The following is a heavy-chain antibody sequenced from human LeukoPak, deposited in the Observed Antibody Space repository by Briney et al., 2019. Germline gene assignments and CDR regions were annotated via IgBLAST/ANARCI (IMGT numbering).Heavy chain of an antibody. CDR2: INPNSGGT. CDR3: ARDSNILTGYSGYFQH. J-gene: IGHJ1*01. CDR1: GYTFTGYY. D-gene: IGHD3-9*01. Sequence: GASVKVSCKASGYTFTGYYMHWVRQAPGQGLEWMGWINPNSGGTNYAQKFQGRVTMTRDTSISTAYMELSRLRSEDTAVYYCARDSNILTGYSGYFQHWGQGTLVIVSS. V-gene: IGHV1-2*02.